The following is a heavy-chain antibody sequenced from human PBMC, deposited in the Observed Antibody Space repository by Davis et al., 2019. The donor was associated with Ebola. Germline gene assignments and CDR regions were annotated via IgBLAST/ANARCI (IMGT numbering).Heavy chain of an antibody. CDR2: INPNSGGT. CDR3: ARESGGWLAPGDYFDY. V-gene: IGHV1-2*02. CDR1: GYTFTGYY. D-gene: IGHD5-24*01. Sequence: AASVTVSCKASGYTFTGYYMHRVRQAPGQGLEWMGWINPNSGGTKYAQRFQGRVTMTRDTSISTTYMDLSRLRSDDTAVYYCARESGGWLAPGDYFDYWGQGTLVTVSS. J-gene: IGHJ4*02.